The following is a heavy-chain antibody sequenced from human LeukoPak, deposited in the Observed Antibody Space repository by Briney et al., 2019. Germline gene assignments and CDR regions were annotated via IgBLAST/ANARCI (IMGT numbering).Heavy chain of an antibody. D-gene: IGHD2-2*02. CDR1: GGSISSHY. J-gene: IGHJ4*02. CDR3: ARGLGYCSSTSCYTFDY. V-gene: IGHV4-59*11. Sequence: SETLSLTCTVSGGSISSHYWSWIRQPPGKGLEWIGYIYYSGSNNYNPSLKSRVTISVDTSKNQFSLKLSSVTAADTAVYYCARGLGYCSSTSCYTFDYWGQGTLVTVSS. CDR2: IYYSGSN.